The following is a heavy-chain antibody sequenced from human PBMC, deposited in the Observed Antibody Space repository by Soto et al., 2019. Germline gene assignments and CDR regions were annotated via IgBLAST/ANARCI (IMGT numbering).Heavy chain of an antibody. Sequence: VQLVESGGGLVQPGGSLRLSCAASGFTFSSYSMNWVRQAPGKGLEWVSYISSSSSTIYYADSVKGRFTISRDNAKNSLYLQMNSLRDEDTAVYYCARDQALGKQLLHDYWGQGTLVTVSS. CDR1: GFTFSSYS. CDR3: ARDQALGKQLLHDY. D-gene: IGHD6-6*01. J-gene: IGHJ4*02. V-gene: IGHV3-48*02. CDR2: ISSSSSTI.